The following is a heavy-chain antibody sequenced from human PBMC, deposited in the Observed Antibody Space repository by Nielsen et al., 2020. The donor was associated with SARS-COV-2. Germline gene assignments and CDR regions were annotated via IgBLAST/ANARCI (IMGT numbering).Heavy chain of an antibody. J-gene: IGHJ4*02. V-gene: IGHV4-59*08. CDR3: AATGPNWNFGY. CDR1: GGSISSYY. D-gene: IGHD1-20*01. Sequence: SETLSFTCTVSGGSISSYYWSWIRQPPGKGLEWIGCIYYSGSTNYNPSLKSRVTISVDTSKDQFSLKLSSVTAADTAVYYCAATGPNWNFGYWGQGTLVTVSS. CDR2: IYYSGST.